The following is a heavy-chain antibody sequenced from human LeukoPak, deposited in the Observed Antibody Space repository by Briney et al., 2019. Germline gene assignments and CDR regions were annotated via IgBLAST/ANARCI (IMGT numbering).Heavy chain of an antibody. CDR1: GFTFNTYS. CDR3: ARRGVVVTHFDY. CDR2: ISSSSSVI. J-gene: IGHJ4*02. Sequence: GGSLRLSCAASGFTFNTYSMNWVRQAPGKGLEWVSYISSSSSVIYYADSVKGRFTISRDNAKNSLYLQMNSLRDEDTTVYYCARRGVVVTHFDYWGQGTLVTVSS. D-gene: IGHD3-22*01. V-gene: IGHV3-48*02.